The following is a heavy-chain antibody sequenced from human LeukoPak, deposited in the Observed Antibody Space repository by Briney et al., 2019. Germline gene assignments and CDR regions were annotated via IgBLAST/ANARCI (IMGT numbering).Heavy chain of an antibody. Sequence: GASVKVSCKASGYIFTGYYMHWVRQAPGQGLEWVGVINPTGTSTLYAQNFQGRVTLTRDMSTTTDYMELRSLTSEDTAVYYCARDHSVGDIAWWFDPWGQATLVSVSS. D-gene: IGHD3-10*01. J-gene: IGHJ5*02. V-gene: IGHV1-46*01. CDR3: ARDHSVGDIAWWFDP. CDR2: INPTGTST. CDR1: GYIFTGYY.